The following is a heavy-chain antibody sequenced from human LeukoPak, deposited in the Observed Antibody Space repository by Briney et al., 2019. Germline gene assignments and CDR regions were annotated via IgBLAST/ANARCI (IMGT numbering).Heavy chain of an antibody. V-gene: IGHV3-33*01. J-gene: IGHJ4*02. CDR2: IWYDGSNK. Sequence: PGGSLRLSCAASGVTFSSYGMHWVRQAPGKGLEWVAVIWYDGSNKYYADSVKGRFTISRDNAKNSLYLQMNSLRAEDTAVYYCARDYDFWSGYYFDYWGQGTLVTVSS. D-gene: IGHD3-3*01. CDR1: GVTFSSYG. CDR3: ARDYDFWSGYYFDY.